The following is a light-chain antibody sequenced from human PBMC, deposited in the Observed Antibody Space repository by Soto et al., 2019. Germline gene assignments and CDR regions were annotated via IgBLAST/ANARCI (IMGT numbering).Light chain of an antibody. J-gene: IGLJ1*01. CDR1: SSDVGGYNY. Sequence: SALTQPSSVSGSPGQSITISCTRTSSDVGGYNYVSWCQQHPGKAPKLMIYDVSNRPSGVSNRFSGSKSGNTASLTISGLQAEDEADYYCSSYTSSSSYVFGTGTKVTVL. CDR3: SSYTSSSSYV. CDR2: DVS. V-gene: IGLV2-14*01.